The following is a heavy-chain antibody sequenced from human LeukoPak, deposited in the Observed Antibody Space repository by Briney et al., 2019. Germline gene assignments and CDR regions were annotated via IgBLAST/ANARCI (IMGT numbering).Heavy chain of an antibody. Sequence: SETLSLTCAVYGGSFSGYYWSWIRQPPGKGLEWIGEINHSGSTNYNPSLKSRVTISVDTSKNQFSLKLSSVTAADTAVYYCARAIFGVVTGIDYWGQGTLVTVSS. J-gene: IGHJ4*02. V-gene: IGHV4-34*01. CDR1: GGSFSGYY. D-gene: IGHD3-3*01. CDR2: INHSGST. CDR3: ARAIFGVVTGIDY.